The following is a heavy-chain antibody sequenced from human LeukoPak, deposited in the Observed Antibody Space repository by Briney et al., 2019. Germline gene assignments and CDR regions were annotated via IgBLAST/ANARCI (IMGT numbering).Heavy chain of an antibody. CDR3: ARDSGTYYYMDV. V-gene: IGHV3-21*01. CDR2: ISSRRSYT. D-gene: IGHD3-10*01. J-gene: IGHJ6*03. Sequence: GGSLRLSCAASGFTFRSYGMHWVRQTPGKGLEWVSSISSRRSYTYYADSVKGRFTISRDNAKNSLYLQMNSLRAEDTALYYCARDSGTYYYMDVWGKGTTVTVSS. CDR1: GFTFRSYG.